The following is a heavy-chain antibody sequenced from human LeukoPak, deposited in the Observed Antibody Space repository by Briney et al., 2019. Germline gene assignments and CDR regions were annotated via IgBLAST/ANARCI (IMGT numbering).Heavy chain of an antibody. CDR2: IYYSGST. CDR3: VRGGSDVVLY. Sequence: KPSETLSLTCTVSGGSISTYYWSWIRQPPGKGLEWIGYIYYSGSTNYNPSLKSRVTISVDTSKNQFSLKLSSVTAADTAVYYCVRGGSDVVLYWGQGTLVTVSS. V-gene: IGHV4-59*08. CDR1: GGSISTYY. J-gene: IGHJ4*02. D-gene: IGHD2-8*01.